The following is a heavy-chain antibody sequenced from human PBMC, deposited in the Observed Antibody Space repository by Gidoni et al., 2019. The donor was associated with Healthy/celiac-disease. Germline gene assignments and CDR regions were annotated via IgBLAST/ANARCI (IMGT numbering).Heavy chain of an antibody. Sequence: EVQLVESGGVVVQPGGSLRLLCSASGFTFDDYAMHWVRQAPGKGLEWVSLISWDGGSTYYADSVKGRFTISRDNSKNSLYLQMNSLRAEDTALYYCAKDIGIGGYSNYVFDYWGQGTLVTVSS. J-gene: IGHJ4*02. CDR3: AKDIGIGGYSNYVFDY. V-gene: IGHV3-43D*03. D-gene: IGHD4-4*01. CDR1: GFTFDDYA. CDR2: ISWDGGST.